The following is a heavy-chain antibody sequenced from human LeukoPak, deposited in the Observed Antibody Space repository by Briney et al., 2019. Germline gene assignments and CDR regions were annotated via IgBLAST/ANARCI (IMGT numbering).Heavy chain of an antibody. D-gene: IGHD3-10*01. CDR3: ARSPTSGSYYAYFDY. CDR1: GGTFSSYA. J-gene: IGHJ4*02. V-gene: IGHV1-69*13. CDR2: IIPIFGTA. Sequence: SVKVSCKASGGTFSSYAISWVRQAPGQGLEWMGGIIPIFGTANYAQKFQGRVTITADETTNTDYMELSSLRSEGTAVYYCARSPTSGSYYAYFDYWGQGTLVTVSS.